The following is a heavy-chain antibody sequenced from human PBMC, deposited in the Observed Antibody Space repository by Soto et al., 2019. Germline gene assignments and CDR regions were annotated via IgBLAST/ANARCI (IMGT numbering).Heavy chain of an antibody. CDR3: ARAGGTTVTGLWHFDS. D-gene: IGHD4-17*01. V-gene: IGHV3-30*03. J-gene: IGHJ4*02. CDR2: ISYDGSNK. CDR1: GFTFSSNG. Sequence: GGSLRLSCAAAGFTFSSNGMHWVRQAPGKGLEWVAVISYDGSNKYYADSVKGRFIISRDNSKKTLYLEMNSMRAEDTAVYYCARAGGTTVTGLWHFDSWGQGTLVTVSS.